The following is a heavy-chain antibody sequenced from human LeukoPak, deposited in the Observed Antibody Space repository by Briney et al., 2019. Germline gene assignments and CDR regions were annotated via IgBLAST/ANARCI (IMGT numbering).Heavy chain of an antibody. Sequence: GGSLRLSCSASGFTFSGYPMHWVRQAPGKGLQYVSGISSNGSSTYYADSVKARFTISRDNSKNTLFLQMSSLRAEDTAVYYCVKRGSSWSFDYWGQGTLVTVSS. D-gene: IGHD6-13*01. CDR2: ISSNGSST. J-gene: IGHJ4*02. V-gene: IGHV3-64D*06. CDR1: GFTFSGYP. CDR3: VKRGSSWSFDY.